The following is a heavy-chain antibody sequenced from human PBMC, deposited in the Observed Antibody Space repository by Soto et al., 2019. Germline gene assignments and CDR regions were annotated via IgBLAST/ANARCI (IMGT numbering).Heavy chain of an antibody. Sequence: EVQLLESGGGLVQPGGSLILSCAASGFTFSSYAMNWVRQAPGKGLEWVSGISGSGSSTYYSDSVRGRFTISRDNSKNTLYLQMNSLRAEDTAVYYCAKGDRNQPAVFDYWGQGTLVTVSS. J-gene: IGHJ4*02. V-gene: IGHV3-23*01. CDR3: AKGDRNQPAVFDY. CDR2: ISGSGSST. D-gene: IGHD2-2*01. CDR1: GFTFSSYA.